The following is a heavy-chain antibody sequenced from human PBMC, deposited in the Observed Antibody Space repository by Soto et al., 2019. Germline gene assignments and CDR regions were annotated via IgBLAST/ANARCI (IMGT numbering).Heavy chain of an antibody. D-gene: IGHD6-13*01. CDR3: AKDHSSSWLASFDY. J-gene: IGHJ4*02. CDR1: GFTFSSYA. Sequence: GGSLRLSCAASGFTFSSYAMSWVRQAPGKGLEWVSAISGSGGSTYYADSVKGRFTISRDNSKNALYLQMNSLRAEDTAVYYCAKDHSSSWLASFDYWGQGTLVTVSS. V-gene: IGHV3-23*01. CDR2: ISGSGGST.